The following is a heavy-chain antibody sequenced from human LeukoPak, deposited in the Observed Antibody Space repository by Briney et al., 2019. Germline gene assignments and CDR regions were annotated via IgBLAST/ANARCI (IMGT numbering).Heavy chain of an antibody. D-gene: IGHD2-2*01. CDR3: ARAWYCSSTSCRRDASDI. CDR2: IYYSGST. CDR1: GGSISSYY. Sequence: PSETLSLTCTVSGGSISSYYWSWIRQPPGKGLEWIGYIYYSGSTNYNPSLKSRVTISVDTSKNQFSLKLSSVTAADTAVYYCARAWYCSSTSCRRDASDIWGQGTMVTVSS. J-gene: IGHJ3*02. V-gene: IGHV4-59*01.